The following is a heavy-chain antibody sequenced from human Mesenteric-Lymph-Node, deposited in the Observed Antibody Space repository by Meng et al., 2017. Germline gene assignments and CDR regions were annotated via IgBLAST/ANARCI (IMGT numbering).Heavy chain of an antibody. CDR3: ARDGGFDYYDSSGNWYFDL. Sequence: LYDVGTRLVKPFQTLSVTWTGSGGSISSGGYYWSWIRQHPGKGLEWIGYIYYSGSTYYNPSLKSRVTISVDTSKDQFSLKLSSVTAADTAVYYCARDGGFDYYDSSGNWYFDLWGRGTLVTVSS. CDR1: GGSISSGGYY. D-gene: IGHD3-22*01. J-gene: IGHJ2*01. CDR2: IYYSGST. V-gene: IGHV4-31*02.